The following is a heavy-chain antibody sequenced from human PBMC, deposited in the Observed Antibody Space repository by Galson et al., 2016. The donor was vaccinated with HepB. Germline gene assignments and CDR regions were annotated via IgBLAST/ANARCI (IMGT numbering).Heavy chain of an antibody. CDR1: GFTFSRSS. V-gene: IGHV3-30*04. D-gene: IGHD5-18*01. CDR3: AKISVQYSYHYWGFDY. J-gene: IGHJ4*02. Sequence: SLRLSCAASGFTFSRSSMHWVRQAPGKGLEWVAVISYDGNIKYYADSMQGRFTISRDNSKTTLYLQMNSLRVEDTAVYYCAKISVQYSYHYWGFDYWGQGTLVTVFS. CDR2: ISYDGNIK.